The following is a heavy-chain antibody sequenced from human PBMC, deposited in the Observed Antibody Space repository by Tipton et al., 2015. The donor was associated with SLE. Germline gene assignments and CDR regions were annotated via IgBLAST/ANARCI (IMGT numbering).Heavy chain of an antibody. CDR1: GGSFSGYY. CDR2: INHSGST. V-gene: IGHV4-34*01. Sequence: TLSLTCAVYGGSFSGYYWSWIRQPPGKGLEWIGEINHSGSTNYNPTLKSRFTISVDTSKNQFSLKLSSVTAADTGVIYCARAPYRNAWYGAFDIWGQGTAVPVSS. CDR3: ARAPYRNAWYGAFDI. J-gene: IGHJ3*02. D-gene: IGHD6-19*01.